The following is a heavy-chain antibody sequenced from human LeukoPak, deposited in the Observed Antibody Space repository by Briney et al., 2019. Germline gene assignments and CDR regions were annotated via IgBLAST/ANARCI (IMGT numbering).Heavy chain of an antibody. Sequence: PSETLSVTCAVYGGSFSGYYWSWIRQPPGNGLEWIGEINHSGSTNYNPSLKSRVTISVDTSKNQFSLKLSSVTAADTAVYYCARVPGGYGGNYDRYYFDYWGQGTLVTVSS. D-gene: IGHD4-23*01. CDR2: INHSGST. CDR1: GGSFSGYY. J-gene: IGHJ4*02. CDR3: ARVPGGYGGNYDRYYFDY. V-gene: IGHV4-34*01.